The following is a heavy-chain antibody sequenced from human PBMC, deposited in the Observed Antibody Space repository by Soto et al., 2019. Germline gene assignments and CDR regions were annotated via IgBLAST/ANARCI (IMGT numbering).Heavy chain of an antibody. D-gene: IGHD4-17*01. J-gene: IGHJ4*02. CDR2: VSGDLSTT. V-gene: IGHV3-23*01. Sequence: PGGSLRLSCAASGFTFTSYAMSWVRQAPGKGLEWVSAVSGDLSTTYYADSVKGRFSISRDNSKNTVYLQMNSLRVEDTAVYYCAKDQFYGDSYLAYWGQGALVTVSS. CDR3: AKDQFYGDSYLAY. CDR1: GFTFTSYA.